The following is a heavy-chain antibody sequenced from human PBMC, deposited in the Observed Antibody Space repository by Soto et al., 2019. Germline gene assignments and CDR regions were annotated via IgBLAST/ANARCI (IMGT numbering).Heavy chain of an antibody. Sequence: QVQLVQSGAEVKKPGSSVKVSCKASGGTFSSYAISWVRQAPGQGLEWMGGIIPIFGTANYAQKFQGRVTFPAAESTSTAYMELGSLSSEGEAGYYCAMHCGVACGGVYWGQGTLVTVSS. V-gene: IGHV1-69*12. D-gene: IGHD2-21*02. CDR3: AMHCGVACGGVY. J-gene: IGHJ4*02. CDR2: IIPIFGTA. CDR1: GGTFSSYA.